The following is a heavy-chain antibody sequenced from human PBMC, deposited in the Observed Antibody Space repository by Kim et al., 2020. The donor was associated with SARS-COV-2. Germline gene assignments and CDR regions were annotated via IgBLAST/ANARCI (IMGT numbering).Heavy chain of an antibody. Sequence: GGSLRLSCAASGFTFSSYGMHWVRQAPGKGLEWVTLISYDGSNKYYADSVKGRFTISRDNSKNTLYLQMNSLRPEDTAVYYCAPGGHHYYDSSGNYYGMDVWGQGTTVTVSS. CDR3: APGGHHYYDSSGNYYGMDV. CDR2: ISYDGSNK. CDR1: GFTFSSYG. V-gene: IGHV3-30*03. J-gene: IGHJ6*02. D-gene: IGHD3-22*01.